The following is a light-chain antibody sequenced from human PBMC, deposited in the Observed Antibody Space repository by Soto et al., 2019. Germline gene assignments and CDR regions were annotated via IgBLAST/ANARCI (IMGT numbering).Light chain of an antibody. CDR3: QQSYSTPYT. CDR2: AAS. V-gene: IGKV1-39*01. Sequence: DIQMTQSPSSLSASVGDRVSLTSRASQGIETYLNWYQQKSGKAPKLMSYAASSLQSGVPSRVSGSGSGTDFTLTISSLQPEDFATYYCQQSYSTPYTFGQGTKVDIK. CDR1: QGIETY. J-gene: IGKJ2*01.